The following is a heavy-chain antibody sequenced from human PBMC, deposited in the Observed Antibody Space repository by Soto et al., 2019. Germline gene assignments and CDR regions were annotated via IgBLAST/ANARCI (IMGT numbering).Heavy chain of an antibody. CDR2: INQGGSQK. CDR1: GFRFSSSW. J-gene: IGHJ1*01. CDR3: ASWADAADEDYFHH. V-gene: IGHV3-7*03. D-gene: IGHD3-16*01. Sequence: GGSLRLSCAVSGFRFSSSWMSWIRQAPGKGLEWVAHINQGGSQKYYVDSAKGRFTISRDNAKTSLYLQMNNLRAEDTATYYCASWADAADEDYFHHWGQGTLVTVSS.